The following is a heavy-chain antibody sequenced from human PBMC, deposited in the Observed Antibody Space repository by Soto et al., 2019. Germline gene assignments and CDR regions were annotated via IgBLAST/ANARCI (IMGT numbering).Heavy chain of an antibody. CDR2: IFHSVIT. Sequence: SETLPLTCTISCGSFNNDYCTWIRQSPGKGLEWIGYIFHSVITDYNPSVKSRVTISIDKSKNLFSLKLTSVTAADTAVYYCARDRYFYDSAGYYRTLDSWGQGILVTVSS. D-gene: IGHD3-22*01. V-gene: IGHV4-59*01. J-gene: IGHJ5*01. CDR3: ARDRYFYDSAGYYRTLDS. CDR1: CGSFNNDY.